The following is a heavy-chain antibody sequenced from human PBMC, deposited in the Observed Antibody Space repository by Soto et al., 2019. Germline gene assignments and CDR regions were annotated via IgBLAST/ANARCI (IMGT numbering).Heavy chain of an antibody. CDR1: GFTLGNYN. D-gene: IGHD2-15*01. J-gene: IGHJ3*01. CDR3: VREAAYAFDV. CDR2: ITTSSTTI. Sequence: EVQLVESGGGLVQPGGSLGLSCAASGFTLGNYNMNWVRQAPGKGLEWISYITTSSTTIRYADSVKGRFIISRDNAKNSLSLQMNSLRDEDTAVYYCVREAAYAFDVWGQGTMVTVSS. V-gene: IGHV3-48*02.